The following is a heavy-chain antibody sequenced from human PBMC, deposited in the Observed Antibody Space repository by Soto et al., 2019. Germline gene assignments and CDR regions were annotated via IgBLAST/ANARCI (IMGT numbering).Heavy chain of an antibody. CDR3: AREGALKPLSS. D-gene: IGHD2-15*01. CDR1: GFPFSNYN. CDR2: ISGTSVYI. J-gene: IGHJ5*02. V-gene: IGHV3-21*01. Sequence: SLRLSCVASGFPFSNYNMNWVRQAPGKGLEWVSHISGTSVYIHYADSVKGRFTISRDNAKNSVYLQMDSQRVEDTAVYYCAREGALKPLSSWGQGALVTVSS.